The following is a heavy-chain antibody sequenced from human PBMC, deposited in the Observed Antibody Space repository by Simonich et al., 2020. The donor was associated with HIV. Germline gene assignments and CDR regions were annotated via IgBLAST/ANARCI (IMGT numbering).Heavy chain of an antibody. J-gene: IGHJ4*02. CDR3: ARDPRSMGFFDY. Sequence: QVQLVQSESELKKPGASVEVSCQASGYTFRNYAINWVRQAPGPGPEWMGENNTNTGNPTYAKGSPGRFVFSSDMSVTTAYLQIRSLKAEDTAVYYCARDPRSMGFFDYWGQGTLITVSS. CDR2: NNTNTGNP. V-gene: IGHV7-4-1*01. CDR1: GYTFRNYA. D-gene: IGHD4-17*01.